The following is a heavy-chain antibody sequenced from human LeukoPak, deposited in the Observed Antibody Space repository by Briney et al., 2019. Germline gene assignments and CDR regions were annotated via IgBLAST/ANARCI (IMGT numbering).Heavy chain of an antibody. V-gene: IGHV3-13*01. CDR2: IGTAGGT. CDR3: ARGLYGKKPPDY. Sequence: GGSLRLSCAASGFTFSSYDMHWVRQATGKGLEWVSAIGTAGGTYYPGSVKGRFTFSRENAKNSLYLQMNSLRAGDTAVYYCARGLYGKKPPDYWGQGTLVTVSS. CDR1: GFTFSSYD. J-gene: IGHJ4*02. D-gene: IGHD2-2*02.